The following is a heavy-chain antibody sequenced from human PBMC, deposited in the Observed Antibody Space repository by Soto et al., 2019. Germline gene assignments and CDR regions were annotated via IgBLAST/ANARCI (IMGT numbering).Heavy chain of an antibody. J-gene: IGHJ5*02. D-gene: IGHD6-13*01. Sequence: ASVKVSCKASGGTFSSYAISWVRQAPGQGLEWMGGIIPIFGTANYAQKFQGRVTITADKSTSTAYMELSSLRSEDTAVYYCARSLAAGKLPYNWFDPWGQGTLVTVSS. CDR2: IIPIFGTA. V-gene: IGHV1-69*06. CDR1: GGTFSSYA. CDR3: ARSLAAGKLPYNWFDP.